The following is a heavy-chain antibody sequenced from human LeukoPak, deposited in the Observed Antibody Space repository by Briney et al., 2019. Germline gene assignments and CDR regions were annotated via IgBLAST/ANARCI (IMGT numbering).Heavy chain of an antibody. CDR3: AKSWGVFDI. J-gene: IGHJ3*02. CDR2: ISGSGGST. Sequence: PGGSLRLSCAASGFTFSSYAMSWVRQAPGKGLEWVSGISGSGGSTYYADSMKGRFTISRDNSKNTLYLQMNTLRGEDTAVYYCAKSWGVFDIWGQGTMVTVSS. V-gene: IGHV3-23*01. CDR1: GFTFSSYA. D-gene: IGHD3-16*01.